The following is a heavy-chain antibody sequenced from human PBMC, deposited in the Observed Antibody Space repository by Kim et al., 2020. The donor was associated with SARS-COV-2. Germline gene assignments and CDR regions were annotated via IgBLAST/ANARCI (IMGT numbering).Heavy chain of an antibody. J-gene: IGHJ4*02. Sequence: GSTNYNPSLKSRVTISVDTSKNQFSLKLSSVTAADTAVYYCASGGQWLNYWGQGTLVTVSS. CDR2: GST. D-gene: IGHD6-19*01. V-gene: IGHV4-59*09. CDR3: ASGGQWLNY.